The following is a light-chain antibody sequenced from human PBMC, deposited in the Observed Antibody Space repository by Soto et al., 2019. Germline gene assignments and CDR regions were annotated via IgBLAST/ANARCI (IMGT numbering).Light chain of an antibody. J-gene: IGLJ3*02. V-gene: IGLV1-40*01. CDR3: QTYASRVDGSV. CDR2: GNT. CDR1: YSNIGEGYQ. Sequence: QSVLTQPPSVSGAPGHRVTISCTGTYSNIGEGYQVHWYQQLPGAAPKLLISGNTDRPSGVPDRFSASKSGTSASLAISGLQPEDEADYYCQTYASRVDGSVFGGGTKVTVL.